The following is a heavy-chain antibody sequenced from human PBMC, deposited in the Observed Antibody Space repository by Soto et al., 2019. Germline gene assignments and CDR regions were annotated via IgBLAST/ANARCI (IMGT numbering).Heavy chain of an antibody. V-gene: IGHV1-8*01. Sequence: GASVKVSCKASGYTFTSYDINWVRQATGQGLEWMGWMNPNSGNTGYAQKFQGRVTMTRNTSISTAYMELSSLRSEDTAVYYCARATTAYCSGGSCYSEFDYWGQGTLVTVSS. CDR3: ARATTAYCSGGSCYSEFDY. CDR1: GYTFTSYD. D-gene: IGHD2-15*01. CDR2: MNPNSGNT. J-gene: IGHJ4*02.